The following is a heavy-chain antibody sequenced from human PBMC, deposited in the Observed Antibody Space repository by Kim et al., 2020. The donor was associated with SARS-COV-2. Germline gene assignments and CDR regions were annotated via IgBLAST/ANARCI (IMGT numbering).Heavy chain of an antibody. V-gene: IGHV4-39*07. CDR2: IYYSGST. D-gene: IGHD3-10*01. Sequence: SETLSLTCTVSGGSISSSSYYWGWIRQPPGKGLEWIGSIYYSGSTYYNPSLKSRVTISVDTSKNQFSLKLSSVTAADTAVYYCASAGGGLGELLAPFFRYWGQGTLVTVSS. CDR1: GGSISSSSYY. CDR3: ASAGGGLGELLAPFFRY. J-gene: IGHJ4*02.